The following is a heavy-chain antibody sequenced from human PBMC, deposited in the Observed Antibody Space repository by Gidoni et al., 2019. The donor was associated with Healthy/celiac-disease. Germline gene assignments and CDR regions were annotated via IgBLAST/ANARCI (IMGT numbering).Heavy chain of an antibody. J-gene: IGHJ6*02. Sequence: QVQLVESGGGLVKPGGSLRLSCAASGFPFSDHYMSWIRQAPGKGLEWVSYISGSSSYTNYADSVKGRFTISRDNAKNSLYLQMNSLRAEDTAVYYCARDYGYSSSWTIYYYYGMDVWGQGTTVTVSS. CDR1: GFPFSDHY. CDR2: ISGSSSYT. D-gene: IGHD6-13*01. V-gene: IGHV3-11*06. CDR3: ARDYGYSSSWTIYYYYGMDV.